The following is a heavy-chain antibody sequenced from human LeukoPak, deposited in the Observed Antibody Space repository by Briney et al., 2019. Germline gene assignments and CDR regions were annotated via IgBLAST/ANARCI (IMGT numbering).Heavy chain of an antibody. CDR2: IWYDGSNK. CDR1: GFTFSSYG. V-gene: IGHV3-33*06. CDR3: AKDEELWDEYYFDY. J-gene: IGHJ4*02. D-gene: IGHD5-18*01. Sequence: GGSLRLSCAASGFTFSSYGMHWVRQAPGKGLGWVAVIWYDGSNKYYADSVKGRFTISRDNSKNTLYLQMNSLRAEDTAVYYCAKDEELWDEYYFDYWGQGTLVTVSS.